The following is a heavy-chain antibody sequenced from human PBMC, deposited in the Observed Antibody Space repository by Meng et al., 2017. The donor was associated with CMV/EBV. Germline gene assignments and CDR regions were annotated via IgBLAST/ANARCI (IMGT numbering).Heavy chain of an antibody. CDR1: GGSISSYY. J-gene: IGHJ3*02. CDR2: IYYSGST. CDR3: ARVGSSASFDI. V-gene: IGHV4-59*01. D-gene: IGHD2-2*01. Sequence: SETLSLTCTVSGGSISSYYWSWIRQPPGKGLEWIGYIYYSGSTNYNPSLKSRVTISVDTSKNQFSLKLSSVTDADTAVYYCARVGSSASFDIWGQGTMVTVSS.